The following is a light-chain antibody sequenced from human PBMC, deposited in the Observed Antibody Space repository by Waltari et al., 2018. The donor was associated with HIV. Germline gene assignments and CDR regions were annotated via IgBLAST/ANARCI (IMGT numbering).Light chain of an antibody. V-gene: IGKV1-12*01. J-gene: IGKJ2*01. CDR2: ATS. Sequence: DIQMTQFPSSVSASVGDSVTITCRASQSIGNSLAWYQQKPGKAPTILIYATSRLESGVPSRFSGSGSETDFTLTISSLQPEDYATYHCQQANSFPYTFGQGTKVDIE. CDR3: QQANSFPYT. CDR1: QSIGNS.